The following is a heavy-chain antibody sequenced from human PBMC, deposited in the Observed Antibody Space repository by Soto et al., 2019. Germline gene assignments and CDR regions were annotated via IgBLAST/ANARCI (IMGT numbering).Heavy chain of an antibody. CDR1: GFTFSSYA. Sequence: EVQLLESGGGLVQPGGSLRLSCAASGFTFSSYAMSWVRQAPGKGLEWVSAISGSGGSTYYADSVKGRFTNSRDNSKNTLYLQMNSLRAEGTAVYYCAGGRVQFGLFDYWGQGTLVTVSS. J-gene: IGHJ4*02. D-gene: IGHD1-1*01. CDR2: ISGSGGST. CDR3: AGGRVQFGLFDY. V-gene: IGHV3-23*01.